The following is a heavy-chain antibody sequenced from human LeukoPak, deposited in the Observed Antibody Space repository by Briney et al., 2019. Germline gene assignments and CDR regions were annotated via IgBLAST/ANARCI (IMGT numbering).Heavy chain of an antibody. CDR1: GFTFSSYS. Sequence: GGSLRLSCAASGFTFSSYSMTWVRQAPGKGLGWVSSISSSSSYIYYADSVKGRFTISRDNAKNSLYLQMNSLRAEDTAVYYCASDLGDSDYDFWSGYYEGWFDPWGQGTLVTVSS. J-gene: IGHJ5*02. D-gene: IGHD3-3*01. CDR2: ISSSSSYI. V-gene: IGHV3-21*01. CDR3: ASDLGDSDYDFWSGYYEGWFDP.